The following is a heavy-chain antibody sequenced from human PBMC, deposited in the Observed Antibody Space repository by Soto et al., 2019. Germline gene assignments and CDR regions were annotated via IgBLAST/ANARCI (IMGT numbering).Heavy chain of an antibody. CDR3: AHSPSVPYSSSWYNSYMDV. Sequence: EWLALIYWDDDKRYSPSLKSRLTITKDTSKNQVVLTMTNMDPVDTATYYCAHSPSVPYSSSWYNSYMDVWGKGTTVTVSS. V-gene: IGHV2-5*02. J-gene: IGHJ6*03. CDR2: IYWDDDK. D-gene: IGHD6-13*01.